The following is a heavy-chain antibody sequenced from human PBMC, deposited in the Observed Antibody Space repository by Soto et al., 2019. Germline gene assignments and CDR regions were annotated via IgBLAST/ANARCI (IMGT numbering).Heavy chain of an antibody. CDR3: AREVIVVVPAAIRAANWFDP. D-gene: IGHD2-2*02. J-gene: IGHJ5*02. Sequence: XLSLTCTISGGXISSGGYYWSWIRQPPGKGLEWIGYIYYSGSTYYNPSLKSRVTISVDTSKNQFSLKLSSVTAAETAVYYCAREVIVVVPAAIRAANWFDPWGQGTLVTVSP. CDR1: GGXISSGGYY. CDR2: IYYSGST. V-gene: IGHV4-30-4*01.